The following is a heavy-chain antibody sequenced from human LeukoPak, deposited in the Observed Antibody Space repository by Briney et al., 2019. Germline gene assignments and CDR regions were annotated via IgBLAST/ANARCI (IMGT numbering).Heavy chain of an antibody. J-gene: IGHJ6*02. CDR2: IYYSGST. V-gene: IGHV4-31*03. Sequence: SQTLSLTCTVSGGSIGSGGYYWSWIRQHPGKGLEWIGYIYYSGSTYYNPSLKSRVTISVDTSKNQFSLKLSSVTAADTAVYYCARADGDQLLLEPYYGMDVWGQGTTVTVSS. D-gene: IGHD2-15*01. CDR1: GGSIGSGGYY. CDR3: ARADGDQLLLEPYYGMDV.